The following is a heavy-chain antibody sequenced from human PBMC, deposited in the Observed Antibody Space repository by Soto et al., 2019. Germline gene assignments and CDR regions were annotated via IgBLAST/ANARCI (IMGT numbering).Heavy chain of an antibody. Sequence: QVQLVQSGAEVKKPGASVKVSCKASGYTFTSYGISWVRQAPGQGLEWMGWISAYNGNTNYAQKLQGRVTMTTDTXTXPXXMELRSLRSDDTAVYYCARDVVVTAIPYYYYGMDVWGQGTTVTVSS. CDR1: GYTFTSYG. CDR3: ARDVVVTAIPYYYYGMDV. CDR2: ISAYNGNT. J-gene: IGHJ6*02. D-gene: IGHD2-21*02. V-gene: IGHV1-18*01.